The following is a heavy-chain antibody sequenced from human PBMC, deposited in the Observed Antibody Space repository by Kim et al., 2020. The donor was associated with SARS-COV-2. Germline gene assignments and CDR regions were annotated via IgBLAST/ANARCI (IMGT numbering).Heavy chain of an antibody. CDR2: IWYDGSNK. V-gene: IGHV3-33*01. Sequence: GGSLRLSCAASGFTFSSYGMHWVRQAPGKGLEWVAVIWYDGSNKYYADSVKGRFTISRDNSKNTLYLQMNSLRAEDTAVYYCARAALGSSPIWGPVYYYYGMDVWGQGTTVTVSS. CDR1: GFTFSSYG. J-gene: IGHJ6*01. CDR3: ARAALGSSPIWGPVYYYYGMDV. D-gene: IGHD6-6*01.